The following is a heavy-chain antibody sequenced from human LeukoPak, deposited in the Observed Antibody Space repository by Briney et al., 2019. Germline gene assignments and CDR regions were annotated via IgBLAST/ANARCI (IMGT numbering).Heavy chain of an antibody. J-gene: IGHJ4*02. V-gene: IGHV3-21*01. CDR1: GFIFSSYS. D-gene: IGHD4-17*01. CDR3: ARVSYGDSYFDY. CDR2: ISSSSSYI. Sequence: PGGSLRLSCAASGFIFSSYSMNWVRQAPGKGLEWVSSISSSSSYIYYADSVKGRFTISRDNAKNSLYLQMNSLRAEDTAVYYCARVSYGDSYFDYWGQGTLVTVSS.